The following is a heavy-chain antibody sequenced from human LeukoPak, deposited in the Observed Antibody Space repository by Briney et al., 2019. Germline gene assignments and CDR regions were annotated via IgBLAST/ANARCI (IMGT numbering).Heavy chain of an antibody. V-gene: IGHV3-11*04. CDR2: ISSSGSTI. J-gene: IGHJ4*02. Sequence: GGSLRLSCAASGFTFSDYYMSWIRQAPGQGLEWVSYISSSGSTIYYADSVKGRFTISRDNAKSSLYLQMNSLRAEDTAVYYCASRLYSSGSFDYWGQGTLVTVSS. CDR1: GFTFSDYY. D-gene: IGHD6-19*01. CDR3: ASRLYSSGSFDY.